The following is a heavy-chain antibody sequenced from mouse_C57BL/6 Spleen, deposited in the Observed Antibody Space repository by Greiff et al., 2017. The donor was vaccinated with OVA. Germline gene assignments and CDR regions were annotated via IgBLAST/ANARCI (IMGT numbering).Heavy chain of an antibody. J-gene: IGHJ2*01. CDR1: GFTFSDYG. D-gene: IGHD2-4*01. Sequence: EVKLVESGGGLVKPGGSLKLSCAASGFTFSDYGMHWVRQAPEKGLEWVAYISSGSSTIYYADTVKGRFTISRDNAKNTLFLQMTSLRSEDTAMYYCARPGITTGYFDYWGQGTTLTVSS. V-gene: IGHV5-17*01. CDR3: ARPGITTGYFDY. CDR2: ISSGSSTI.